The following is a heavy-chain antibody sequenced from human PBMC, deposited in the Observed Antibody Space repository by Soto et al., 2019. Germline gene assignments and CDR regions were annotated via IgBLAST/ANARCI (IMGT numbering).Heavy chain of an antibody. CDR1: GYSFTSYW. Sequence: HGESLKISCKGSGYSFTSYWIGWVRQMPGKGLEWLGIIYPGDSDTRYSPSFQGQVTISADKSISTAYLQWRSLKASDTAMYYCARLPPILDMVRGVIRRYYYYYGMDVWGQGNTVTVSS. V-gene: IGHV5-51*01. J-gene: IGHJ6*02. D-gene: IGHD3-10*01. CDR2: IYPGDSDT. CDR3: ARLPPILDMVRGVIRRYYYYYGMDV.